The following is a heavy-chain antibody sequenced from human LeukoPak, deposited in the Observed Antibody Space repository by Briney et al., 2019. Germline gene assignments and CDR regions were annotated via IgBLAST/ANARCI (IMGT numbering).Heavy chain of an antibody. CDR2: ISSRSSSI. CDR1: GFTFRTYT. CDR3: AKDQVADYGMDV. J-gene: IGHJ6*02. V-gene: IGHV3-48*04. D-gene: IGHD5-12*01. Sequence: GWSLRLSCAASGFTFRTYTMNWVRQAPGKGLEWVSYISSRSSSIYYADSVKGRFTISRDNAKNSLYLQMNSLRAEDTALYYCAKDQVADYGMDVWGQGTTVTVSS.